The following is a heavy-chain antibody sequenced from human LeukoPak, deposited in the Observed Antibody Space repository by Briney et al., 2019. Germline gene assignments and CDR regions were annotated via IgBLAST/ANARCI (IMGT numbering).Heavy chain of an antibody. D-gene: IGHD2-2*01. J-gene: IGHJ4*02. V-gene: IGHV4-4*07. CDR2: IYTSGST. CDR1: GGSLSSYY. CDR3: ARGAGAPAATILGGDY. Sequence: SETLSLTCTVSGGSLSSYYWSWIRQPAGKGLEWIGRIYTSGSTNYNPSLKSRVTMSVDTSKNQFSLKLSSVTAADTAVYYCARGAGAPAATILGGDYWGQGTLVTVSS.